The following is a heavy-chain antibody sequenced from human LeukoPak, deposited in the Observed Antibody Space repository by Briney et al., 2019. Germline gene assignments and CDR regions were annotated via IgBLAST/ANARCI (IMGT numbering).Heavy chain of an antibody. Sequence: PGGSLRLSCATSGFTFSDYSMNWVRQAPGRGLEWVSSISSSSRYLYYPDSLKGRFTVSRDNAKNSLFLQMNSLSAEDTAVYYCARGHPGDLYGMDVWGQGTTVTVSS. CDR2: ISSSSRYL. CDR3: ARGHPGDLYGMDV. CDR1: GFTFSDYS. V-gene: IGHV3-21*01. J-gene: IGHJ6*02.